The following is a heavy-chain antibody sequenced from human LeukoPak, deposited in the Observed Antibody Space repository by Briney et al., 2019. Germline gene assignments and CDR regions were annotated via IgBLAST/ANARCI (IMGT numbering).Heavy chain of an antibody. CDR1: GYTFTSYC. Sequence: AVKVSFQASGYTFTSYCISWLRQAPAQGLEWMGWISAYNGNTNYAQKLQGRVTMTTDTSTSTAYMELRSLRSDATAVYCCARVSGDDAFDIWGQGTMVTVSS. CDR3: ARVSGDDAFDI. V-gene: IGHV1-18*01. J-gene: IGHJ3*02. CDR2: ISAYNGNT. D-gene: IGHD2-21*01.